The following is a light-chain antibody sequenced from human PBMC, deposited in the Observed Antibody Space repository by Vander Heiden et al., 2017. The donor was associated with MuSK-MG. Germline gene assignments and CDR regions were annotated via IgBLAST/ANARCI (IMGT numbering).Light chain of an antibody. J-gene: IGKJ4*01. CDR3: QQHNNWPLT. CDR1: QSVSSN. CDR2: GAS. V-gene: IGKV3-15*01. Sequence: PPTLSVSPGERATLSCRASQSVSSNLVWYQQKPGQAPRLLIYGASTRATGIPARFSGSGSGTEFTLTISSLQSEDFAVYYCQQHNNWPLTFGGGTKVEIK.